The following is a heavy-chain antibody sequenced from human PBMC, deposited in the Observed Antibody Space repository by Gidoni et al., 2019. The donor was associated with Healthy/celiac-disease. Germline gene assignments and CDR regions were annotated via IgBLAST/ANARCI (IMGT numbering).Heavy chain of an antibody. J-gene: IGHJ4*02. D-gene: IGHD3-16*02. Sequence: QLQLQESGPGLVKPSETLSRTCTVAGSSISSSSYYWVWIRHPPGKGLEWIGRSYYGGSTYYNPSLQRRVTISVDTSKTPFSLKLSSVTAADTSVYYCASSPETRYDYVWGSSRSYFDYWGQGPLVTVSS. CDR1: GSSISSSSYY. CDR3: ASSPETRYDYVWGSSRSYFDY. CDR2: SYYGGST. V-gene: IGHV4-39*01.